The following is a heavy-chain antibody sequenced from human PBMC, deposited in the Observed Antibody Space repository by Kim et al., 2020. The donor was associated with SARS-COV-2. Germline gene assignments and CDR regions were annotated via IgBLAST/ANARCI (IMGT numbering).Heavy chain of an antibody. D-gene: IGHD2-2*01. Sequence: GGSLRLSCAASGFTFSSYGMHWVRQAPGKGLEWVAVISYDGSNKYYADSVKGRFTISRDNSKNTLYLQMNSLRAEDTAVYYCAKDRGSSTSCSYYFDYWGQGTLVTVSS. V-gene: IGHV3-30*18. CDR3: AKDRGSSTSCSYYFDY. CDR2: ISYDGSNK. CDR1: GFTFSSYG. J-gene: IGHJ4*02.